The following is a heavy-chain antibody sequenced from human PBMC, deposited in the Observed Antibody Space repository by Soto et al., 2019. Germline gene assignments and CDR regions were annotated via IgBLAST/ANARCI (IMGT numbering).Heavy chain of an antibody. CDR2: ISGSGGTT. CDR3: AERDRYY. J-gene: IGHJ4*01. V-gene: IGHV3-23*01. Sequence: EVQRLESGGGLVQPGGSLRLSCAASGFTFSTSAMSWVRHAPGQGLEWVSGISGSGGTTYYADSVKGRFTISRDNSYNAIYLQMDNLRAEDTAIYYCAERDRYYWGHGTLATVA. CDR1: GFTFSTSA.